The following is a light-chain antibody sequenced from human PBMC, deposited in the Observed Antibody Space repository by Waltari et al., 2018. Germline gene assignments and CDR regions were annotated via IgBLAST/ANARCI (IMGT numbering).Light chain of an antibody. CDR3: HQYNYWPPAYT. CDR1: RNVGSS. Sequence: EVVLTQSPGALSVSPGERATLSSRASRNVGSSLAWYQQTPGQAPRLLVYDAKNRATDVSARFSGSGYGTQFTLTISSLQSEDFGVYYCHQYNYWPPAYTFGQGTKLEIK. V-gene: IGKV3-15*01. CDR2: DAK. J-gene: IGKJ2*01.